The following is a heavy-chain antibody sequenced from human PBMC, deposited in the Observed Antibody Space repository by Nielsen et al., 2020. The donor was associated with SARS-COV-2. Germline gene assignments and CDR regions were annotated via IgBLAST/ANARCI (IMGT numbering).Heavy chain of an antibody. CDR1: GFTFSSYA. Sequence: GESLKISCAASGFTFSSYAMSWVRQAPGKGLEWVSAISGSGGSTYYADSVKGRFTISRDNSKNTLYLQMNSLRAEDTAVYYCAKGSRDFDYWGQGTLVTVSS. CDR2: ISGSGGST. J-gene: IGHJ4*02. CDR3: AKGSRDFDY. V-gene: IGHV3-23*01. D-gene: IGHD6-13*01.